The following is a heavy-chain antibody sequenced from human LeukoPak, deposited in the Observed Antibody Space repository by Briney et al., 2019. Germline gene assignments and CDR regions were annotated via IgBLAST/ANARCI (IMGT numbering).Heavy chain of an antibody. CDR1: GGSFSGYY. Sequence: KPSETLSLTCAVYGGSFSGYYWSWIRQPPGKGLEWIGEINHSGSTNYNPSLKSRVTISVDTSKNQFSLKMSSVTAADTAVYYCARDFFGDFDHWGQGILVTVSS. J-gene: IGHJ4*02. D-gene: IGHD2/OR15-2a*01. V-gene: IGHV4-34*01. CDR3: ARDFFGDFDH. CDR2: INHSGST.